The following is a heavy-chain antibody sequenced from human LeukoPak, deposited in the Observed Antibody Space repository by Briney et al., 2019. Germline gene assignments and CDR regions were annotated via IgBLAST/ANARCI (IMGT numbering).Heavy chain of an antibody. V-gene: IGHV1-69*13. J-gene: IGHJ5*02. CDR1: GGTFSSYA. CDR2: IIPIFGTA. D-gene: IGHD4-17*01. CDR3: ARGSDYGDPPFFDP. Sequence: SVKVSCKASGGTFSSYAISWVRQAPGQGLEWMGGIIPIFGTANYAQKFQGRVTITADESTSTAYMELSSLRSGDTAVYYCARGSDYGDPPFFDPWGQGTLVTVSS.